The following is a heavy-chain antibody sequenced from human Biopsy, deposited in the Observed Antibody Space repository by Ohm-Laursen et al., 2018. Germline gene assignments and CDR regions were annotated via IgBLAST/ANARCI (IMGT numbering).Heavy chain of an antibody. CDR2: ISTYNDDT. Sequence: ASVKVSCKPSGYTFTAYGISWVRQAPGQGLEWMGWISTYNDDTNIAQKFQGRVTMTRDTSKSTVYMELSSLRSADTAVYFCARNTGWYGDLYYFDYWGQGTLVTVSS. V-gene: IGHV1-18*04. CDR3: ARNTGWYGDLYYFDY. J-gene: IGHJ4*02. CDR1: GYTFTAYG. D-gene: IGHD4-17*01.